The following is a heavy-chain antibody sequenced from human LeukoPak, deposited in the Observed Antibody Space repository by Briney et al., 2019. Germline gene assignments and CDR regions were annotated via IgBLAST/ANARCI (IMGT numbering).Heavy chain of an antibody. V-gene: IGHV4-34*01. J-gene: IGHJ4*02. CDR1: GGSISSYY. D-gene: IGHD1-1*01. Sequence: SETLSLTCTVTGGSISSYYWTWIRQPPGKGLEWIGEIDRSGSTNYNPSLKSRLTISVDTSKNQFSLKLSSVTAADTAVYYCARGSATGFAYWGQGTLVTVSS. CDR2: IDRSGST. CDR3: ARGSATGFAY.